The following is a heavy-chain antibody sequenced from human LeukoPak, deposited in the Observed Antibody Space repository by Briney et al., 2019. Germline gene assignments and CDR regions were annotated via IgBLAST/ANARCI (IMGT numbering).Heavy chain of an antibody. CDR1: GGSISSSSYY. J-gene: IGHJ4*02. V-gene: IGHV4-39*01. D-gene: IGHD6-19*01. CDR3: ARGIAVADDFDY. CDR2: IYYSGST. Sequence: SETLSLTCTVSGGSISSSSYYWGWIRQPPGKGLEWIGSIYYSGSTYYNSSLKSRVTISVDTSKNQFSLKLSSVTAADTAVYYCARGIAVADDFDYWGQGTLVTVSS.